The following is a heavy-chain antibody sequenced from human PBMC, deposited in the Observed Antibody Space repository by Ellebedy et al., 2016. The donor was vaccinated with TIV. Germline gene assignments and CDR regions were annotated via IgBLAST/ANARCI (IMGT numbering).Heavy chain of an antibody. J-gene: IGHJ4*02. D-gene: IGHD6-19*01. CDR1: GGSISSSSYY. CDR3: ARWVAVAATYCDY. CDR2: IYYSGST. Sequence: MPGGSLRLSCTVSGGSISSSSYYWGWIRQPPGKGLEWIGSIYYSGSTYYNPSLKSRVTISVDTSKNQFSLKLSSVTAADTAVYYCARWVAVAATYCDYWGQGTLVTVSS. V-gene: IGHV4-39*01.